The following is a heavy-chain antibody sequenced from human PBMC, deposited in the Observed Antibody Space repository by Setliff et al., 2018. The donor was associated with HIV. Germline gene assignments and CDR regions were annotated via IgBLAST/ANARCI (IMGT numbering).Heavy chain of an antibody. CDR3: ARGSGWYETNNWFDP. CDR2: ISSSGTTI. D-gene: IGHD6-19*01. J-gene: IGHJ5*02. V-gene: IGHV3-48*03. CDR1: GFTFSNYE. Sequence: PGGSLRLSCAASGFTFSNYEMNWVRQAPGKGLEWVSYISSSGTTIYYADSVKGRFTISRDNAKNSLYLQMNSLRAEDTAVYYCARGSGWYETNNWFDPWGQGTLVTVSS.